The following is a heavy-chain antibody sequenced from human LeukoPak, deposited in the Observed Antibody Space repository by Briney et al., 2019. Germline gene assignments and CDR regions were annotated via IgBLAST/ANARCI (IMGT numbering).Heavy chain of an antibody. D-gene: IGHD5-24*01. V-gene: IGHV1-46*01. CDR1: GYTFTSNY. CDR2: ISPSGGST. CDR3: GRDNSVRDEAWWFNP. J-gene: IGHJ5*02. Sequence: EASVKVSCKAFGYTFTSNYMHWVRQAPGQGPEWMGVISPSGGSTTYAQKFQGRVTLTRDMSTSTDYLELSSLRSEDTAVYYCGRDNSVRDEAWWFNPWGQGTLVTVSS.